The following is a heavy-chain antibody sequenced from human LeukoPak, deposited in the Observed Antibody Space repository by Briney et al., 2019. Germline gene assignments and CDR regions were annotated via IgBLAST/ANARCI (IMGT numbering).Heavy chain of an antibody. Sequence: PGGSLRLSCAASGFTFSTSWMSWVRHVPGKGLEWVANIKKDGSETYYVDSVKGRFTISRNNAKNSLYLQMNSLRAEDTAMYYCARSKAAAGHGGYFDYWGQGTLVTVSS. CDR1: GFTFSTSW. D-gene: IGHD6-13*01. CDR3: ARSKAAAGHGGYFDY. V-gene: IGHV3-7*03. J-gene: IGHJ4*02. CDR2: IKKDGSET.